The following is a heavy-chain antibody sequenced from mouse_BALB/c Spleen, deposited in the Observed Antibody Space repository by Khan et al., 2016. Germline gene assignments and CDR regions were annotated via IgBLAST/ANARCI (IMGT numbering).Heavy chain of an antibody. Sequence: EVELVESGGGLVQPGGSLKLSCAASGFTFSTYAMSWVRQTPDKRLELVATINSNGGSTYYPDNVKGRFTISRDNAKNTLYLQMSSLKSEDTAMXYGARGRQAVDYWGQGTSVTVSS. J-gene: IGHJ4*01. D-gene: IGHD3-3*01. CDR1: GFTFSTYA. CDR2: INSNGGST. V-gene: IGHV5-6-3*01. CDR3: ARGRQAVDY.